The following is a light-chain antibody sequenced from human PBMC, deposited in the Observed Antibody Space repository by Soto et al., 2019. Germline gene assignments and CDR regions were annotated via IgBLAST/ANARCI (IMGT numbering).Light chain of an antibody. Sequence: EIVMTQSPATLSVSPGERATLSCRASQNVSSNLAWYQQNPGQAPRLLIYGASTRATGIPARFSGSGSGTEFTLTVSSLQAEDFAVYYCQQYNNWPLTFGGGTKVEIK. CDR3: QQYNNWPLT. V-gene: IGKV3D-15*01. CDR2: GAS. J-gene: IGKJ4*01. CDR1: QNVSSN.